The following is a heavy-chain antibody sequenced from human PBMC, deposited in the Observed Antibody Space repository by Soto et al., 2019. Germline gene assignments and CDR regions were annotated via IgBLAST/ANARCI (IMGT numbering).Heavy chain of an antibody. V-gene: IGHV3-48*02. Sequence: PGGSLRLSCASSGFTFSSCSMNWVRQAPGKGLEWVSFISGSGDTKYYADSVKGRFTISRDNAKNSLHLQMSSLRDEDTAVYYCAKYCSSDVCFDYWGQGTLVTVS. CDR1: GFTFSSCS. D-gene: IGHD2-8*01. J-gene: IGHJ4*02. CDR2: ISGSGDTK. CDR3: AKYCSSDVCFDY.